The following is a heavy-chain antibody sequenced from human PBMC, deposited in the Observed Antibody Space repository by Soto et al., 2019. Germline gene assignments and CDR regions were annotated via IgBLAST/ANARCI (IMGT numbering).Heavy chain of an antibody. D-gene: IGHD1-7*01. CDR1: GGSFSGYY. CDR2: INHSGST. V-gene: IGHV4-34*01. J-gene: IGHJ6*03. Sequence: SETLSLTCAVYGGSFSGYYWSWIRQPPGKGLEWIGEINHSGSTNYNPSLKSRVTISVDTSKNQFSLKLSSVTAADTAVYYCARGSPSWNYVYYYYMDVWGKGTTVTVSS. CDR3: ARGSPSWNYVYYYYMDV.